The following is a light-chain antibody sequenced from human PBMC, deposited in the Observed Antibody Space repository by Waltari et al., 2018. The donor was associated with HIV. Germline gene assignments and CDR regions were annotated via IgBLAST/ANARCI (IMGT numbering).Light chain of an antibody. J-gene: IGLJ2*01. Sequence: SVLTQPPSASGTTGQRVTISCSGTSSHIGSNYVSWYQQLPGTTPTLLVYRNDQRPSEVPDRFSGSKSGTSASLAISGLRSEDEADYYCAAWDDMLSGPVFGGGTKLTVL. CDR1: SSHIGSNY. V-gene: IGLV1-47*01. CDR3: AAWDDMLSGPV. CDR2: RND.